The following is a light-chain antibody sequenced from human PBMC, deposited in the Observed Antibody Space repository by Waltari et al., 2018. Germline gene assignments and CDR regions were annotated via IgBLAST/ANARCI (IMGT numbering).Light chain of an antibody. V-gene: IGKV3-15*01. CDR1: QSVSSN. Sequence: EIGMTQSPATLSVSPGERDTLSCRASQSVSSNLAWYQQKPGQAPRLLIYGASTRATGIPARFSGSVSVTEFTLTISSLQSEDFAVYYCQQYNNWPLYTFGQGTKLEIK. CDR3: QQYNNWPLYT. J-gene: IGKJ2*01. CDR2: GAS.